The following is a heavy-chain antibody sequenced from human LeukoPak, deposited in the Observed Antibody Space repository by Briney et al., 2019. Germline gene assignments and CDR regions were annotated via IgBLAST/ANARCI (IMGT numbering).Heavy chain of an antibody. V-gene: IGHV4-39*01. CDR3: ARHAAIKRVTEVHWFDP. Sequence: SETLSLTCTVSGVSIRTTSYYWGWIRQPPGKGLEWIGSIYYSGNTYYNPSLNSRITISVDTSKNQFSLKLTSATAADTAVYYCARHAAIKRVTEVHWFDPWGQGTLVTVSS. D-gene: IGHD2-21*02. J-gene: IGHJ5*02. CDR2: IYYSGNT. CDR1: GVSIRTTSYY.